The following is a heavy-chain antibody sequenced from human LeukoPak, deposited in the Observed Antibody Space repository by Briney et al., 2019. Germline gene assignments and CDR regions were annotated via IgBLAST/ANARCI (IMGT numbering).Heavy chain of an antibody. CDR1: GGSISSYF. J-gene: IGHJ4*02. Sequence: SETLSLTCTDPGGSISSYFWTWIRQPAGERLEWIGRIYTSGSTDYNPSLKSRVTMSVDTSKNQFSLKLYSVTAADTAVYYSARESKSYDGSGYYHDSWGQGTLVTVSS. V-gene: IGHV4-4*07. CDR2: IYTSGST. D-gene: IGHD3-22*01. CDR3: ARESKSYDGSGYYHDS.